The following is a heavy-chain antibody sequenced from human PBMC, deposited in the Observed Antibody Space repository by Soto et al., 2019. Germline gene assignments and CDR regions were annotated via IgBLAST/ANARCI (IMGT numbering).Heavy chain of an antibody. J-gene: IGHJ4*02. CDR3: ARLMGYSYGDIDY. CDR2: IYYSGST. CDR1: GGSISSSSYY. V-gene: IGHV4-39*01. Sequence: SETLSLTCTVSGGSISSSSYYWGWIRQPPGKGLEWIGSIYYSGSTYYNPSLKSRVTISVDTSKNQFSLKLSSVTAADTAVYYCARLMGYSYGDIDYWGQGTLVTVSS. D-gene: IGHD5-18*01.